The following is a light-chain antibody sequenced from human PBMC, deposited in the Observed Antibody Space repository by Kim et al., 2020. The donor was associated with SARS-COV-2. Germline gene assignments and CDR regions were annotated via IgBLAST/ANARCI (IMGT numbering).Light chain of an antibody. J-gene: IGKJ4*01. CDR3: QQYKSYPLT. CDR1: QSINNC. V-gene: IGKV1-16*02. CDR2: GAS. Sequence: ASVGDRVTITCRASQSINNCLAWFQQKPGKAPKSLIYGASSLQSEVPSKFSGSGSGTEFTLTISSLQPDDFATYYCQQYKSYPLTYGGGTKVDIK.